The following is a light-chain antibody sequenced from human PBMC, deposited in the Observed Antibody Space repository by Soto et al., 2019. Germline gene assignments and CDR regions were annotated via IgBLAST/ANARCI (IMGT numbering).Light chain of an antibody. Sequence: EMVLTQSPVTLSLSPGDRATLSCRASQTVTSDYLAWYQQRRGQAPRLLIYGSASRAAGIPDRFSGSGSGTDFTLTISSLEPEDFAVYYCHQYVTSPITFGQGTRLEIK. J-gene: IGKJ5*01. CDR2: GSA. CDR3: HQYVTSPIT. CDR1: QTVTSDY. V-gene: IGKV3-20*01.